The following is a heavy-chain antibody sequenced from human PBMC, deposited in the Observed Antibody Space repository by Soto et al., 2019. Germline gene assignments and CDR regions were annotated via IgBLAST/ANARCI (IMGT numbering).Heavy chain of an antibody. CDR2: IIPILGTA. D-gene: IGHD4-17*01. CDR1: GGTFSSYA. V-gene: IGHV1-69*13. J-gene: IGHJ3*02. CDR3: ARRQDYEGAFDI. Sequence: SVKVSCKASGGTFSSYAISWVRQAPGQGLEWMGGIIPILGTANYAQKFQGRVTITADESTSTAYMELSSLRSEDTAVYYCARRQDYEGAFDIWGQGTMVTVSS.